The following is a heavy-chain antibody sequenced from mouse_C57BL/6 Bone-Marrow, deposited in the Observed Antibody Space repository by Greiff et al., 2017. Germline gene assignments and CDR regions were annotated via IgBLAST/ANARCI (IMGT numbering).Heavy chain of an antibody. Sequence: QVQLQQSGAELMKPGASVKLSCKATGYTFTGYWIEWVKQRPGHGLEWIGEILPGSGSTNYNEKCKGKATFTADPSSNTAYMQLSSLTTEDSAIDYCARRGVKCYWYFDVWGTGTTVTVSS. D-gene: IGHD1-3*01. CDR2: ILPGSGST. CDR1: GYTFTGYW. V-gene: IGHV1-9*01. J-gene: IGHJ1*03. CDR3: ARRGVKCYWYFDV.